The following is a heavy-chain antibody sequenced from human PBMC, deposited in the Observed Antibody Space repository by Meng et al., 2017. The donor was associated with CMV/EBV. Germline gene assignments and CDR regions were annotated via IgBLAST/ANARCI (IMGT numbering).Heavy chain of an antibody. D-gene: IGHD3-16*01. Sequence: GGSLRLSCAASGFTFSSYAMHWVRQAPGKGLEYVSAISSNGGSTYYADSVKGRFTISRDNSKNTLYPQMGSLRAEDMAVYYCARGPGGFGAYYGMDVWGQGTTVTVSS. CDR1: GFTFSSYA. V-gene: IGHV3-64*02. CDR3: ARGPGGFGAYYGMDV. CDR2: ISSNGGST. J-gene: IGHJ6*02.